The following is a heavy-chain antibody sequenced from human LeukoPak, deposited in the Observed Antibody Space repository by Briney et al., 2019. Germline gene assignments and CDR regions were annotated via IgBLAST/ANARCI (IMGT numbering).Heavy chain of an antibody. D-gene: IGHD3-10*01. J-gene: IGHJ5*02. CDR3: AREGLDSGSHFSAWFDP. Sequence: GGSLRLSCAASGFTFTSYGMHWVRQAPGKGLEWVAFIRYDGNNKYYADSVKGRFTIFRDNSRNTLYLQMNSLRPEDTAVYYCAREGLDSGSHFSAWFDPWGQGTLVTVSS. CDR2: IRYDGNNK. V-gene: IGHV3-30*02. CDR1: GFTFTSYG.